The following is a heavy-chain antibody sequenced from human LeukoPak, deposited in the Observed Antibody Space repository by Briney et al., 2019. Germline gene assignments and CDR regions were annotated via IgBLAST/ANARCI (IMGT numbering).Heavy chain of an antibody. CDR2: INHSGST. J-gene: IGHJ4*02. CDR3: ARHNLHSGSFDFDY. Sequence: SETLSLTCVVSGGSLSNTYWWTWVRQPPGKGLEWIGEINHSGSTNYNPSLKSRATISVDTSKNHFSLKLSSVTAADTAVYYCARHNLHSGSFDFDYWGQGTLVTVSS. V-gene: IGHV4-4*02. D-gene: IGHD1-26*01. CDR1: GGSLSNTYW.